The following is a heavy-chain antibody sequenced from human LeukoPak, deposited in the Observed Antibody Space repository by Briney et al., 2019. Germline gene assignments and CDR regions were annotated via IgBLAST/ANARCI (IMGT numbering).Heavy chain of an antibody. CDR2: IYYSGST. CDR3: AREVSTTVTTWNAFDI. D-gene: IGHD4-17*01. Sequence: SETLSPTCTVSGGSISSYYWSWIRQPPGKGLEWIGYIYYSGSTNYNPSLKSRVTISVDTSKNQFSLKLSSVTAADTAVYYCAREVSTTVTTWNAFDIWGQGTMVTVSS. CDR1: GGSISSYY. V-gene: IGHV4-59*01. J-gene: IGHJ3*02.